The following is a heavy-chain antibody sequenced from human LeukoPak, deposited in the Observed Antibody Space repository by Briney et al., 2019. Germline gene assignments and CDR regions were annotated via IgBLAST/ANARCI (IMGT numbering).Heavy chain of an antibody. Sequence: SETLSLTCTVSGVSINTYFWSWIRQPPGKGLEWIGYIYYSGSTNYNPSLKSRVTISVDTSKNQFSLKLSSVTAADTAVYYCARGVTGGWYGDFQHWGQGTLVTVSS. J-gene: IGHJ1*01. D-gene: IGHD6-19*01. CDR2: IYYSGST. CDR3: ARGVTGGWYGDFQH. CDR1: GVSINTYF. V-gene: IGHV4-59*01.